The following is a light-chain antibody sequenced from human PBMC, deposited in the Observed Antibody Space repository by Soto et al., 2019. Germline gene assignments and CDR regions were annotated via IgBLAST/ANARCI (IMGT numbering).Light chain of an antibody. Sequence: VLTQPPSASGSPGQSVTISCTGTSSDIGAYNYVSWYQQHPGKVPKLMIYEVSKRPSGVPDRFSASKSGNTASLTVSGLQAEDEADYYCSSHGGANNFYVFGTGTKVTVL. J-gene: IGLJ1*01. CDR1: SSDIGAYNY. CDR3: SSHGGANNFYV. CDR2: EVS. V-gene: IGLV2-8*01.